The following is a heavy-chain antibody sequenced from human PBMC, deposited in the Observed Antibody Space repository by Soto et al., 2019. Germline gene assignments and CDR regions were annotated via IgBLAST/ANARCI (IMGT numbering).Heavy chain of an antibody. Sequence: QLQLQESGPGLVKPSETLSLTCTVSGGSISSSSYYWGWIRQPPGKGLEWIGSIYYSGSTYYNPSVKSRVTISVDTSKNQFSLKLSSVTAADTAVYYCARPNGDYGRYFDYWGQGTLVTVSS. V-gene: IGHV4-39*01. CDR2: IYYSGST. J-gene: IGHJ4*02. D-gene: IGHD4-17*01. CDR1: GGSISSSSYY. CDR3: ARPNGDYGRYFDY.